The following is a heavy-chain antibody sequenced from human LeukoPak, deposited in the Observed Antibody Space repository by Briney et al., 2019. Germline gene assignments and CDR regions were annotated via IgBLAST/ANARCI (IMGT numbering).Heavy chain of an antibody. CDR1: GFIFSNFW. J-gene: IGHJ4*02. CDR3: ARVRSWEDY. CDR2: IKQDGSEK. V-gene: IGHV3-7*01. Sequence: GGSLRLSCTGSGFIFSNFWMGWVRQAPGKGLEWVANIKQDGSEKYYVDSVKGRFTISRDNAQNSLYLQMNSLRAEDTAVYYCARVRSWEDYWGQGTLVTVSS. D-gene: IGHD1-26*01.